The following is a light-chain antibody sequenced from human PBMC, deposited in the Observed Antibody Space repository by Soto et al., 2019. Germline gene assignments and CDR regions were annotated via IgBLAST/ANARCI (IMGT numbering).Light chain of an antibody. J-gene: IGKJ1*01. V-gene: IGKV1-5*01. CDR1: HSISSW. CDR2: DAS. CDR3: QQYNTYSPT. Sequence: DIQMTQSPSTLSASVGDRVTITCRASHSISSWLAWYQQKPGKAPKLLIYDASSLESGVPSRFSGSGSGTEFTLTISSLQPDDFATYYGQQYNTYSPTFGQGTKVEIK.